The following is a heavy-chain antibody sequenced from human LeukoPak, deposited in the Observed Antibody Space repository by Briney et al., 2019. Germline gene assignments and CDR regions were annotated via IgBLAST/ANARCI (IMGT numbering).Heavy chain of an antibody. Sequence: GASVKVSCKASGYTFTGYYMHWVRQAPGQGLKWMGIINPSGGSTSYAQKFQGRVTMTRDTSTSTVYMELSSLRSEDTAVYYCASAIAAAGTWLDYWGQGTLVTVSS. J-gene: IGHJ4*02. CDR1: GYTFTGYY. D-gene: IGHD6-13*01. CDR3: ASAIAAAGTWLDY. CDR2: INPSGGST. V-gene: IGHV1-46*01.